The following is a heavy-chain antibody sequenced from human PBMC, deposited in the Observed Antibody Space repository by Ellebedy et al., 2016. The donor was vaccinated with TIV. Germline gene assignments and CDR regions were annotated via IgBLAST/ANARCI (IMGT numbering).Heavy chain of an antibody. Sequence: GGSLRLSCAASGFSFRSYWMSWVRQAPGKGLEWVANIYQDGGVQYYVDSVKGRFTISRDNADNSPFLQMNSLRAEDTAVYYCARRASYGDYAVQVNPWFDPWGQGTLVTVSS. D-gene: IGHD4-17*01. CDR3: ARRASYGDYAVQVNPWFDP. CDR1: GFSFRSYW. V-gene: IGHV3-7*01. CDR2: IYQDGGVQ. J-gene: IGHJ5*02.